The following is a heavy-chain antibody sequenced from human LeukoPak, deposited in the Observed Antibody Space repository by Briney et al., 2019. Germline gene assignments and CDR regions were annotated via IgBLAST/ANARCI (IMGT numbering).Heavy chain of an antibody. V-gene: IGHV1-69*05. D-gene: IGHD3-22*01. Sequence: GASVKVSCKASGGTFSSYAISWVRQAPGQGLEWMGGIIPIFGTANYAQKFQGRVTSTTDESTSTAYMELSSLRSEDTAVYYCARLDFMNYYDSSGYYYWGQGTLVTVSS. CDR3: ARLDFMNYYDSSGYYY. CDR2: IIPIFGTA. CDR1: GGTFSSYA. J-gene: IGHJ4*02.